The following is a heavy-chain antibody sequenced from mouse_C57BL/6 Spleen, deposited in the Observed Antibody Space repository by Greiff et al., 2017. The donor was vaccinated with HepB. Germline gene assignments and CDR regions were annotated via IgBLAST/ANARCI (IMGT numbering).Heavy chain of an antibody. V-gene: IGHV1-50*01. Sequence: QVQLQQSGAELVKPGASVKLSCKASGYTFTSYWMQWVKQRPGQGLEWIGEIDPSDSYTNYNQKFKGKATLTVDTSSSTAYMQLSSLTSEDSAVYYCARGEGGYYAMDYWGQGTSVTVSS. CDR3: ARGEGGYYAMDY. CDR1: GYTFTSYW. J-gene: IGHJ4*01. CDR2: IDPSDSYT.